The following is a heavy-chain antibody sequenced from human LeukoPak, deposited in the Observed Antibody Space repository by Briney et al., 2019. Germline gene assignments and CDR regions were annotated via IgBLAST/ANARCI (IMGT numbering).Heavy chain of an antibody. CDR1: GFTFSSYE. D-gene: IGHD6-13*01. J-gene: IGHJ4*02. V-gene: IGHV3-48*03. CDR2: ISSRGTTI. Sequence: GGSLRLSCAASGFTFSSYEMNWVRQAPGKGLEWVSYISSRGTTIFYADSVKGRFTISRDNAKNSLYQRIIILSAEATAVYYCARLAAAGFDYWGQGTLVTVSS. CDR3: ARLAAAGFDY.